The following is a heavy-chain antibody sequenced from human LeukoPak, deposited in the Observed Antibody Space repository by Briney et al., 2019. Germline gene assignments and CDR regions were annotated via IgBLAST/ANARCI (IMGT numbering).Heavy chain of an antibody. CDR1: GFTFSSYA. J-gene: IGHJ4*02. V-gene: IGHV3-23*01. Sequence: GGSLRLSCAASGFTFSSYAMSWVRQAPGKGLEWVSAISGSGGSTYYADSVKGRFTISRDNSKNTLYLQMSSLRAEDTAVYYCAKGEDTPYSSGWVFDYWGQGTLVTVSS. D-gene: IGHD6-19*01. CDR3: AKGEDTPYSSGWVFDY. CDR2: ISGSGGST.